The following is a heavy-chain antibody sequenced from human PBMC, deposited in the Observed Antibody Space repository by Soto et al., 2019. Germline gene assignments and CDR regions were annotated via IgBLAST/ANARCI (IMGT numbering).Heavy chain of an antibody. CDR3: ARRAYGGNAHFDY. Sequence: GESLKISCKGSGYSFISYWIGWVRQMPGKGLEWMGIIYGGDSETRYSPSFQGQVTLSADKSISTAYLQWSSLKASDTAMYYCARRAYGGNAHFDYWGQGTLVTVS. D-gene: IGHD4-17*01. CDR2: IYGGDSET. J-gene: IGHJ4*02. CDR1: GYSFISYW. V-gene: IGHV5-51*01.